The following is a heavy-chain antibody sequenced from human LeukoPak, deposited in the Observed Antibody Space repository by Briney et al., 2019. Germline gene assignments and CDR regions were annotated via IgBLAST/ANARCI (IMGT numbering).Heavy chain of an antibody. D-gene: IGHD6-6*01. V-gene: IGHV3-7*03. J-gene: IGHJ3*02. CDR3: AKGGEYSSSSYAFDI. CDR2: IKQDGSEK. Sequence: GGSLRLSCAASGFTFSSYWMSWVRQAPGKGLEWVANIKQDGSEKYYVDSVKGRFTISRDNAKNSLYLQMNSLRAEDMALYYCAKGGEYSSSSYAFDIWGQGTMVTVSS. CDR1: GFTFSSYW.